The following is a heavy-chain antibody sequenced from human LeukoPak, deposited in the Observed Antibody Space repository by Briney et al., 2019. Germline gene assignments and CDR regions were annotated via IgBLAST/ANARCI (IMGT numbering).Heavy chain of an antibody. D-gene: IGHD5-12*01. CDR3: ARVVYSGYDFLSYWFDP. CDR2: IIPIFGTA. Sequence: GASVEVSCKASGGTFSSYAISWVRQAPGQGLEWMGGIIPIFGTANYAQKFQGRVTITTDESTSTAYMELSSLRSEDTAVYYCARVVYSGYDFLSYWFDPWGQGTLVTVSS. CDR1: GGTFSSYA. J-gene: IGHJ5*02. V-gene: IGHV1-69*05.